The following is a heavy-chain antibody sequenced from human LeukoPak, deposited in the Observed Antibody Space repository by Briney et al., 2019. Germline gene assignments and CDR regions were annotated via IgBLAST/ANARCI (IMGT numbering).Heavy chain of an antibody. D-gene: IGHD5-12*01. CDR2: IYYSWSS. V-gene: IGHV4-59*08. Sequence: PWVTQSLTCTLSVRFISSYYWSWTRHPRGKGLECIRYIYYSWSSNYNPSLKSRVTISVDTSKNQFSLKLSSVNAADTAVYYCARGAQWLRVEYSWFDPWGRGTLVSVSS. CDR3: ARGAQWLRVEYSWFDP. J-gene: IGHJ5*02. CDR1: VRFISSYY.